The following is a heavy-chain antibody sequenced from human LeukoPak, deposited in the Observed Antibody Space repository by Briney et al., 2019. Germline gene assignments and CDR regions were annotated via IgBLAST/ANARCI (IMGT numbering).Heavy chain of an antibody. Sequence: PGGSLRLSCAVSGFTFSDYGMNWVRQAPGKGLEWVSFISYSSSHIYYADSVKGRFTISRDNAQNSLYLQMNSLRAEDTAVYYCARSTSGSGSNDYFDYWGQGTLVTVSS. J-gene: IGHJ4*02. D-gene: IGHD3-10*01. CDR1: GFTFSDYG. CDR3: ARSTSGSGSNDYFDY. V-gene: IGHV3-21*01. CDR2: ISYSSSHI.